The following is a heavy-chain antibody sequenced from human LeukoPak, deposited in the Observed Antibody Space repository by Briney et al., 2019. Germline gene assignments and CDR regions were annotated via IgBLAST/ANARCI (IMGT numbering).Heavy chain of an antibody. D-gene: IGHD5-18*01. Sequence: PGGSLRLSCAASGFTFDDYAMHWVRQAPGKGLEWVSGISWNSGSIGYADSVKGRLTISRDNAKNSLYLQMNSLRAEDTALYYCAKQGYSYGYGYYFDYWGQGTLVTVSS. CDR1: GFTFDDYA. J-gene: IGHJ4*02. CDR3: AKQGYSYGYGYYFDY. V-gene: IGHV3-9*01. CDR2: ISWNSGSI.